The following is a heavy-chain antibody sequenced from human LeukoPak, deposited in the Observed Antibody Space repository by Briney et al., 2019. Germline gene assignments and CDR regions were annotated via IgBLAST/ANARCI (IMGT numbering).Heavy chain of an antibody. Sequence: GGSLRLSCAASGFTFSSYWMSWVRQAPGKGLEWVANIKQDGSEKYYVDSVKGRFTISRDNAKNSLYLQMNSLRAEDTAVYYCARESSSGWYNFDYWGQGTLATVSS. CDR3: ARESSSGWYNFDY. D-gene: IGHD6-19*01. J-gene: IGHJ4*02. CDR1: GFTFSSYW. CDR2: IKQDGSEK. V-gene: IGHV3-7*01.